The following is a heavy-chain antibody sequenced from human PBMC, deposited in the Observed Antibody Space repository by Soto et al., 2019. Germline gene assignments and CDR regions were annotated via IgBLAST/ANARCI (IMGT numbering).Heavy chain of an antibody. D-gene: IGHD3-10*01. CDR3: AASLWFGEYSYYGMDV. V-gene: IGHV1-58*01. CDR1: GFTFTSSA. J-gene: IGHJ6*02. CDR2: IVVGSGNT. Sequence: GASVKVSCKASGFTFTSSAVQWVRQARGQRLEWIGWIVVGSGNTNYAQKFQEGVTITRDMSTSTAYMELSSLRSEDTAVYYCAASLWFGEYSYYGMDVWGQGTTVTVSS.